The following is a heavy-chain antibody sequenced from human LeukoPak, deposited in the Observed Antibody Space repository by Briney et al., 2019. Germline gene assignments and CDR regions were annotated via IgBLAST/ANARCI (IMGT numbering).Heavy chain of an antibody. CDR3: ARKLGSSRGDY. Sequence: GASVKVSCKASGYTFTSYDINWVRQATGQGLEWMGWMNPNSGGTNYAQKFQGRVTMTRDTSISTAYMELSRLRSDDTAVYYCARKLGSSRGDYWGQGTLVTVSS. CDR2: MNPNSGGT. V-gene: IGHV1-2*02. CDR1: GYTFTSYD. J-gene: IGHJ4*02. D-gene: IGHD7-27*01.